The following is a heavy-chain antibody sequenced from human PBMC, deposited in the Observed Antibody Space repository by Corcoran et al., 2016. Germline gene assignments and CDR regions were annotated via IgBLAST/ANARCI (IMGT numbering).Heavy chain of an antibody. J-gene: IGHJ6*02. CDR3: ARVRSRASRLLLSGYYCYGMDV. Sequence: QVQLQQWGAGLLKPSETLSLTCAVYGGSFSGYYWSWIRQPPGKGLEWIGEINHSGSTNYNPSLKSRVTISVDTSKNQFALKLSSVTAADTAVYYCARVRSRASRLLLSGYYCYGMDVWGQGTTVTVSS. CDR2: INHSGST. V-gene: IGHV4-34*01. D-gene: IGHD2-2*01. CDR1: GGSFSGYY.